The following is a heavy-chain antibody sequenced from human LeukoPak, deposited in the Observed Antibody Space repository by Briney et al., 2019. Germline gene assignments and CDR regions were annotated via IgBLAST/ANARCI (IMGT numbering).Heavy chain of an antibody. J-gene: IGHJ4*02. Sequence: GESLRISCKGSGYSFTSYWISWVRQMPGKGLEWMGRIDPSDTYTNYSPSFQGHVTISVDKSISTAYLQWSSLKASDTAMYYCARQAYCGGDCSANFDYWGQGTLVTVSS. CDR1: GYSFTSYW. V-gene: IGHV5-10-1*01. CDR2: IDPSDTYT. D-gene: IGHD2-21*02. CDR3: ARQAYCGGDCSANFDY.